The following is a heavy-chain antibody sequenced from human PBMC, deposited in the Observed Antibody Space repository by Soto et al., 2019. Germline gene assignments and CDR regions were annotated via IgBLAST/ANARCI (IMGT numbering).Heavy chain of an antibody. D-gene: IGHD2-2*01. J-gene: IGHJ6*02. CDR3: ARHYCSSTSCYPVYYYYYGMDV. Sequence: GESLKISCKGSGYSFTSYWIGWVPQMPGKGLEWMGIIYPGDSDTRYSPSFQGQVTISADKSISTAYLQWSSLKASDTAMYYCARHYCSSTSCYPVYYYYYGMDVWGQGTTVTVSS. CDR1: GYSFTSYW. V-gene: IGHV5-51*01. CDR2: IYPGDSDT.